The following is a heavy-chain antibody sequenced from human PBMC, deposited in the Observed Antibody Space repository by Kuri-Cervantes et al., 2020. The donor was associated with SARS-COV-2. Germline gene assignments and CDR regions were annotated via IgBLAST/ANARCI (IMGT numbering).Heavy chain of an antibody. D-gene: IGHD4-17*01. J-gene: IGHJ4*02. CDR2: IIPIFGTA. V-gene: IGHV1-69*13. Sequence: SVKVSCKASGGTFSSYAISWVRQAPGQGLEWMGGIIPIFGTANYAQKFQGRITITADESTSTAYMELSGLRSEDTAVYYCARESYGDYVCDYWGQGTLVTVSS. CDR3: ARESYGDYVCDY. CDR1: GGTFSSYA.